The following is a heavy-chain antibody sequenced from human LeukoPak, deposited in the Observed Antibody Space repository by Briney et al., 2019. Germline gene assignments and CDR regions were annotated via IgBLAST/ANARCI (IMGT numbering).Heavy chain of an antibody. CDR1: GDSVSSNSVT. CDR2: TYYRSTWYN. CDR3: ARRLTQYDCFDP. V-gene: IGHV6-1*01. J-gene: IGHJ5*02. Sequence: SQTLSLTCAISGDSVSSNSVTWNWIRQSPSRGLEWLGRTYYRSTWYNDYAVSVRGRITVNPDTSKNQFSLHLNSMTPEDTAVYYYARRLTQYDCFDPWGQGILVTVSS. D-gene: IGHD2-2*01.